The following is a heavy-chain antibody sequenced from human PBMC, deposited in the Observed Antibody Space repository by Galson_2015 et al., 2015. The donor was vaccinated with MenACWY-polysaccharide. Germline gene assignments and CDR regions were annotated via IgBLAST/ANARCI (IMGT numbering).Heavy chain of an antibody. CDR3: VRGGRGDSVPFDY. Sequence: SLRLSCAASGFTFSSYWMSWVRHAPGKGLVWVSRIRNDGVVTNYADSVKGRVTISRDSAKNTLYLQLNSLRAEDTAVYYCVRGGRGDSVPFDYWGQGTLVTVSS. J-gene: IGHJ4*02. D-gene: IGHD2-21*02. V-gene: IGHV3-74*01. CDR1: GFTFSSYW. CDR2: IRNDGVVT.